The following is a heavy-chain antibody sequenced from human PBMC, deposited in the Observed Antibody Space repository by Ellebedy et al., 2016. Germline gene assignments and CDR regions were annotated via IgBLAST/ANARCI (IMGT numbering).Heavy chain of an antibody. D-gene: IGHD6-19*01. CDR2: ISYDGSDK. V-gene: IGHV3-30-3*01. CDR3: ARGLTDVDY. J-gene: IGHJ4*02. Sequence: GGSLRLSCAASGFSFSFYSMHWVRQAPGKGLEWVAVISYDGSDKDYADFAKGRFTISRDNSKNTLSLQMTSLRPEDMAVYYCARGLTDVDYWGQGTLVTVSS. CDR1: GFSFSFYS.